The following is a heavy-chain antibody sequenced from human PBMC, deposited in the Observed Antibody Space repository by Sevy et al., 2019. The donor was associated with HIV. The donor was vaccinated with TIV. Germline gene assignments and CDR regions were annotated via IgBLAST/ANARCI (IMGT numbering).Heavy chain of an antibody. V-gene: IGHV4-31*03. J-gene: IGHJ6*03. CDR2: IYYSGST. D-gene: IGHD2-2*01. Sequence: SETLSLTCTVSGGSISSGGYYWSWIRQHPGKGLEWIGYIYYSGSTYYNPSLKSRVTISVDTSKNQFSLKLSSVTTADTAVYYCARGYPMVVVPASYYMDVWGKGTTVTVSS. CDR1: GGSISSGGYY. CDR3: ARGYPMVVVPASYYMDV.